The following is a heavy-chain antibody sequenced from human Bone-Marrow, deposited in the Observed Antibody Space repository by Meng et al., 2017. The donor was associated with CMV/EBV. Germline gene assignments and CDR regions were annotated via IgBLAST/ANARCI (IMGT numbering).Heavy chain of an antibody. D-gene: IGHD1-26*01. Sequence: GSLRLSCTVSGGSISSYYWSWIRQPPGKGLEWIGHIYYSGSTNYNPSLKSRVTISVDMSKNRLSLKLSPVTAADTAVYYCARGWDEFLNWFDPWGEGTLVTFSS. CDR2: IYYSGST. J-gene: IGHJ5*02. V-gene: IGHV4-59*01. CDR3: ARGWDEFLNWFDP. CDR1: GGSISSYY.